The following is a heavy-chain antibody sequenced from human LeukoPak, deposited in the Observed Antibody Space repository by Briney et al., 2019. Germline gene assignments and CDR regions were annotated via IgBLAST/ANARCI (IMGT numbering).Heavy chain of an antibody. CDR1: GFTFDDYA. CDR2: ISWNSGSI. V-gene: IGHV3-9*01. Sequence: GGSLRLSCAASGFTFDDYAMHWVRQAPGKGLEWVSGISWNSGSIGYADSVKGRFTISRDNAKNSLYLQMNSLRAEDTALYYCAKATRHYYDSSGYYPDAFDIWGQGTMVTVSS. CDR3: AKATRHYYDSSGYYPDAFDI. J-gene: IGHJ3*02. D-gene: IGHD3-22*01.